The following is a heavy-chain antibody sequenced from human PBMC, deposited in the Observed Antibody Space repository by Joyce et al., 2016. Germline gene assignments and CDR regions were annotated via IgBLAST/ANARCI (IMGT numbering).Heavy chain of an antibody. CDR2: IFSNAEK. J-gene: IGHJ3*02. Sequence: QVTLKESGPALVKPTENLTLTCTVSGFAFRNARMGVSWIRQPPGKALEWLAHIFSNAEKSYNTSLKNRLTISKDTSKSQVVRTMTNLDPADTATYYCARIRDYYDSSGYYGPFDIWGQGTRVTVSS. D-gene: IGHD3-22*01. CDR3: ARIRDYYDSSGYYGPFDI. V-gene: IGHV2-26*01. CDR1: GFAFRNARMG.